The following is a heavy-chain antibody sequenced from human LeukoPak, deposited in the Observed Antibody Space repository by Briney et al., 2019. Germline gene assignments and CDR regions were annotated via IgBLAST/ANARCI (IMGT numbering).Heavy chain of an antibody. D-gene: IGHD3-16*01. CDR1: GGSISSYY. J-gene: IGHJ4*02. CDR2: IYYSGST. Sequence: PSETLSLTCTVSGGSISSYYWSWIRQPPGKGLEWIGYIYYSGSTNYNPSLKSRVTISVDTSRNQFSLKLSSVTAADTAVYYCAREGLVGGGGGFDYWGQGTLVTVSS. V-gene: IGHV4-59*01. CDR3: AREGLVGGGGGFDY.